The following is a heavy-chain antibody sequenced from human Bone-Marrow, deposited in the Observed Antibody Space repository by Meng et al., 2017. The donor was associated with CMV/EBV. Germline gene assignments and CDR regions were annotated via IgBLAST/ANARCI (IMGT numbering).Heavy chain of an antibody. Sequence: SETLSLTCTVSGGSISSSSYFWGWIRQPPGKGLEWIGSCYYSGSTYYNPTLKSRVTISVDTSKNQFSLKLSSVTAADTAVYYCARRDAVRDYYGMDVGGQGTTVTVSS. CDR1: GGSISSSSYF. J-gene: IGHJ6*02. D-gene: IGHD2-8*01. V-gene: IGHV4-39*07. CDR2: CYYSGST. CDR3: ARRDAVRDYYGMDV.